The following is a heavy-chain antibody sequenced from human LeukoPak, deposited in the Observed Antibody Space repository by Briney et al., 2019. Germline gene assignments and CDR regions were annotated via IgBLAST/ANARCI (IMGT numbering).Heavy chain of an antibody. V-gene: IGHV3-30*02. D-gene: IGHD3-10*01. CDR1: GFTFSTYA. Sequence: AGGSLRLSCAASGFTFSTYAMHWVRQAPGKGLEWVAFIRSDASKKYYADSVKGRFAISRDNSKNTLYLQMNSLSAEDTAVYYCARDQGVYYYGSVLDYWGQGTLVTVFS. CDR2: IRSDASKK. CDR3: ARDQGVYYYGSVLDY. J-gene: IGHJ4*02.